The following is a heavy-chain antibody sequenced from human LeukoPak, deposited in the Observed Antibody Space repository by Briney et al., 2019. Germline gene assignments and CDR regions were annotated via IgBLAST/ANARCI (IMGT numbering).Heavy chain of an antibody. CDR2: ISSSSSYI. D-gene: IGHD2-15*01. Sequence: PGGSLRLSCAASGFTFSSYSMNWVRQAPGKGLEWVSSISSSSSYIYYADSVKGRFTNSRDNAKNSLYLQMNSLRAEDTAVYYCARDEGYCSGGSCQPDYWGQGTLVTVSS. CDR1: GFTFSSYS. J-gene: IGHJ4*02. V-gene: IGHV3-21*01. CDR3: ARDEGYCSGGSCQPDY.